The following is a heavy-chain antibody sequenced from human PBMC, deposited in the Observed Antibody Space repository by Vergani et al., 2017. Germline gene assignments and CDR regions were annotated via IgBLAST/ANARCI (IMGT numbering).Heavy chain of an antibody. D-gene: IGHD2-15*01. J-gene: IGHJ5*02. Sequence: QITLKESGPTLVKLTQTLTLTCTFSGFSLSTSGVGVGWIRHPPGKALEWLALIYWNDDKRYSPSLKSRLTITKDTSKNQVVLTMTNMDPVDTAAYYCAHRPVVVAATVRFDPWGQGTLVTVSS. CDR3: AHRPVVVAATVRFDP. V-gene: IGHV2-5*01. CDR2: IYWNDDK. CDR1: GFSLSTSGVG.